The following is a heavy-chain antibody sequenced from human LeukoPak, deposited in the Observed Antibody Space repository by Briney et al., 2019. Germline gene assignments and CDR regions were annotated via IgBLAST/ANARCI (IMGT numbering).Heavy chain of an antibody. D-gene: IGHD3-10*01. V-gene: IGHV5-51*01. CDR3: ARGDITMFRGVTPDAFDI. J-gene: IGHJ3*02. CDR1: GYSFTSYW. Sequence: GESLKISCKGSGYSFTSYWIGWVRHMPGKGLEWMGIIYPGDSDTRYSPSFQGQVTISADKSISTAYLQWSSLKASDTAMYYCARGDITMFRGVTPDAFDIWGQGTMVTVSS. CDR2: IYPGDSDT.